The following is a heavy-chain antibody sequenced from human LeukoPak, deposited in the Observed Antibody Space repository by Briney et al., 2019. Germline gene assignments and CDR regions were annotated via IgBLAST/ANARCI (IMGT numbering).Heavy chain of an antibody. Sequence: ETLSLTCTVSGGSISSSSYYWGWVRQPPGKGLEWIGSIYYSGSTYYNPSLKSRVTISVDTSKNQFSLKLSSVTAADTAVYYCASHPSIAATNWFDPWGQGTLVTVSS. CDR1: GGSISSSSYY. J-gene: IGHJ5*02. V-gene: IGHV4-39*01. CDR3: ASHPSIAATNWFDP. CDR2: IYYSGST. D-gene: IGHD6-13*01.